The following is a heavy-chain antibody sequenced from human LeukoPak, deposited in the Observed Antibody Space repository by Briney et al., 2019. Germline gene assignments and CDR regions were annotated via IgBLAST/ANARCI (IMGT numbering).Heavy chain of an antibody. Sequence: SETLSLTCTVSGYSISSGYYWGWIRQPPGKGLEWIGSIYHSGSTYYNPSLKSRVTISVDTSKNQFSLKLSSVTAADTAVYYCARAFTPYYYYYMDVWGKGTTVTVSS. CDR1: GYSISSGYY. V-gene: IGHV4-38-2*02. CDR2: IYHSGST. D-gene: IGHD2/OR15-2a*01. J-gene: IGHJ6*03. CDR3: ARAFTPYYYYYMDV.